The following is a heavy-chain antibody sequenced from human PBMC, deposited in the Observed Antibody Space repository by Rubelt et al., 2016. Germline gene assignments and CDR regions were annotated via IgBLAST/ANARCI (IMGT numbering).Heavy chain of an antibody. CDR1: GYTFTSYA. V-gene: IGHV1-3*01. D-gene: IGHD2-8*01. J-gene: IGHJ4*02. CDR3: ARAQRIRLLMVYAPTFDY. Sequence: QVQLVQSGAEVKKPGASVKVSCKASGYTFTSYAMHWVRQAPGQRLEWMGWINAGNGNTKYSPKFQGRGTITRDTSASTAYMGLSSLRSEDTAVYYCARAQRIRLLMVYAPTFDYWGQGTLVTVSS. CDR2: INAGNGNT.